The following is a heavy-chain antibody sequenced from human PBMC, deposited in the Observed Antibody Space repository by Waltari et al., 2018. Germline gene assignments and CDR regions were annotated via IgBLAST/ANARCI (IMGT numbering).Heavy chain of an antibody. Sequence: EVQRMESGGRLVQPGGSLRLSCSAFGFSFSACWRTWVRQAPGKGLEWVANIKDDGSATYHVDSVNGRFTISRDNAKNSLYLQMNDVSAEDTAIYYCARGSTGYVRVWDCWGQGTVVTVSS. D-gene: IGHD2-2*01. CDR1: GFSFSACW. CDR3: ARGSTGYVRVWDC. J-gene: IGHJ4*02. CDR2: IKDDGSAT. V-gene: IGHV3-7*03.